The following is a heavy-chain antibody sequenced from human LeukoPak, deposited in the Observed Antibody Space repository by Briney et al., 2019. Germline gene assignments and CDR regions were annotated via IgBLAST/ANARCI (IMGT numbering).Heavy chain of an antibody. Sequence: ASVKVSCKASGYTFTGYYMHWVRQAPGQGLEWMGWINPNSGGTNYAQKFQGRVTMTRDTSISTAYMELSRLRSDDTAVYYCARSSGYSSSNNWFDPWGQGTLVTVSS. CDR1: GYTFTGYY. D-gene: IGHD6-13*01. V-gene: IGHV1-2*02. CDR2: INPNSGGT. CDR3: ARSSGYSSSNNWFDP. J-gene: IGHJ5*02.